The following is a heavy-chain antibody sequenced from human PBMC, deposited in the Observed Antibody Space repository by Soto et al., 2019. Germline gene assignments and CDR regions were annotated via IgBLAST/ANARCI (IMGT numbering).Heavy chain of an antibody. Sequence: TLSLTCTVAGGSISRSSYYWGWIRQPPGKGLEWIGYIYHNGSPYYNPSLKSRVTISVDRSKNQFSLKLSSVTAADTAVYYCARVPDVWGQGTTVTVSS. CDR3: ARVPDV. CDR1: GGSISRSSYY. CDR2: IYHNGSP. V-gene: IGHV4-30-2*01. J-gene: IGHJ6*02.